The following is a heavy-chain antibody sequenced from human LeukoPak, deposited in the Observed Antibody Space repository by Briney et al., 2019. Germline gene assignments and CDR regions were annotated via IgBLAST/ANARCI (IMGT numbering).Heavy chain of an antibody. CDR3: ASLKAWSSTNSDALDI. Sequence: GGSLRLSCAASGFTFSSYWMSWVRQAPGKGLEWVANIKQDGSEKYYVDSVKGRFTISRDNAKNSLYLQMNSLRAEDTAVYYCASLKAWSSTNSDALDIWGQGTMVTVSS. V-gene: IGHV3-7*01. CDR2: IKQDGSEK. CDR1: GFTFSSYW. J-gene: IGHJ3*02. D-gene: IGHD2-2*01.